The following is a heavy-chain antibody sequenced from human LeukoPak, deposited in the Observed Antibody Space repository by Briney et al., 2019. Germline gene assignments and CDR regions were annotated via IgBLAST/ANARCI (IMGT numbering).Heavy chain of an antibody. V-gene: IGHV3-48*03. Sequence: GGSLRLSCAASGFTFSNYEFHWVRQAPGKGLEWVSYITRRRDTVHYADSVKGRFTISRDNANNSLFLQMSSLSVDDTANYYCARVCWGSSCPTGAVDIWGRGTMVTVSP. CDR3: ARVCWGSSCPTGAVDI. J-gene: IGHJ3*02. D-gene: IGHD6-13*01. CDR2: ITRRRDTV. CDR1: GFTFSNYE.